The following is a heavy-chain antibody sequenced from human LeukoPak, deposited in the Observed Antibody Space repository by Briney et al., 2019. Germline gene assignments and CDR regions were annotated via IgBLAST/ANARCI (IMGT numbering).Heavy chain of an antibody. D-gene: IGHD6-13*01. CDR1: GVSISSYY. J-gene: IGHJ4*02. Sequence: SETLSLTCTVSGVSISSYYWSWIRQPPGKGLEWIGYICYSGSTNYNPSLKSRVTISVDTSKNQFSLKLSSVTAADTAVYYCAGKRSSWYNYWGQGTLVTVSS. CDR2: ICYSGST. V-gene: IGHV4-59*01. CDR3: AGKRSSWYNY.